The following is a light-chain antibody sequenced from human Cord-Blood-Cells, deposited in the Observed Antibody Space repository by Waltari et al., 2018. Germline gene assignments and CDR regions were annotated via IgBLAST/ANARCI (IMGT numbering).Light chain of an antibody. CDR1: QSISIW. CDR3: QQYNSYSYT. J-gene: IGKJ2*01. Sequence: DIQMTQSPSTLSASVGDRVTITCRASQSISIWLAWYQQKPGKDPTLLIYKASSLESGVPSRFSGSGSGTEFTLTISSLQPDDFATYYCQQYNSYSYTFGQGTKLEIK. V-gene: IGKV1-5*03. CDR2: KAS.